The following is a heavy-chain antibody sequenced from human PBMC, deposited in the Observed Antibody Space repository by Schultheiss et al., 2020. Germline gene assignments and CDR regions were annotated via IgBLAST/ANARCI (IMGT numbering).Heavy chain of an antibody. V-gene: IGHV3-15*07. CDR2: IKSKTDGGTT. Sequence: GGSLRLSCAASGFTFSNAWMNWVRQAPGKGLEWVGRIKSKTDGGTTDYAAPVKGRFTISRDDSKNTLYLQMNSLKTEDTAVYYCTTDHAGIAAAANFDYWGQGTLVTLSS. D-gene: IGHD6-13*01. CDR1: GFTFSNAW. CDR3: TTDHAGIAAAANFDY. J-gene: IGHJ4*02.